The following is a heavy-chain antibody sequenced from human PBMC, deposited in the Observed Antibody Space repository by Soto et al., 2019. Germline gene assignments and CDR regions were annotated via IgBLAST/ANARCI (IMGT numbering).Heavy chain of an antibody. CDR2: FTRSGNT. V-gene: IGHV3-23*01. J-gene: IGHJ4*02. D-gene: IGHD3-10*01. CDR1: GFTFSNYA. Sequence: EVQLLESAGGLEQPGGSLRLSCAASGFTFSNYAMSWVRQAPGKGLEWVSTFTRSGNTYYAVSVKGRFTISRDNSKNTLYLQMDSLRAEDTAVYYCAREFAPGSTNYDYCGMGTLVTVSS. CDR3: AREFAPGSTNYDY.